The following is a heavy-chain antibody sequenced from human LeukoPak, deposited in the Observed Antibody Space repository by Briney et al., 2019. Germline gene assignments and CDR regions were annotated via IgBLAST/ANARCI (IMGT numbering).Heavy chain of an antibody. J-gene: IGHJ4*02. V-gene: IGHV4-39*01. Sequence: SETLSLTCTVSGDSISSGTYYWAWIRQPPGKGLEWIGSIYYSETTYYNPSLKSRVTISGDTSKNQFSLKLTSVTAADTAVFYCARLGGSGRRSFDYWGQGTLVTVSS. CDR1: GDSISSGTYY. CDR3: ARLGGSGRRSFDY. CDR2: IYYSETT. D-gene: IGHD3-10*01.